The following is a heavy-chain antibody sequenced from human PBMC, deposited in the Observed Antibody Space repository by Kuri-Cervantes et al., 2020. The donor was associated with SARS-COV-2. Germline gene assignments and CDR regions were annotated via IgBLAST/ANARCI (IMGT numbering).Heavy chain of an antibody. CDR3: AKAKSIAVAGDFDY. D-gene: IGHD6-19*01. J-gene: IGHJ4*02. V-gene: IGHV3-23*01. CDR2: ISGSGGST. Sequence: GGSLRLSCAASGFSFDDYGMSWVRRAPGKGLEWVSAISGSGGSTYYADSVKGRFTISRDNSKNTLYLQMNSLRAEDTAVYYCAKAKSIAVAGDFDYWGQGTLVTVSS. CDR1: GFSFDDYG.